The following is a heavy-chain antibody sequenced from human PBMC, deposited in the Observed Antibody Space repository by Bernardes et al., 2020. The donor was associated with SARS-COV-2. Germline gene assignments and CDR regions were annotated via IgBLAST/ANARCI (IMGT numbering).Heavy chain of an antibody. CDR1: GFTVSSNY. V-gene: IGHV3-66*02. J-gene: IGHJ4*02. D-gene: IGHD6-6*01. Sequence: GGSLRLSRAASGFTVSSNYMSWVRQAPGKGLEWVSVIYSGGSTYYADSVKGRFTISRDNSKNTLYLQMNSLRAEDTAVYYCARDRDPSIAARRGLVFDYWGQGTLVTVSS. CDR2: IYSGGST. CDR3: ARDRDPSIAARRGLVFDY.